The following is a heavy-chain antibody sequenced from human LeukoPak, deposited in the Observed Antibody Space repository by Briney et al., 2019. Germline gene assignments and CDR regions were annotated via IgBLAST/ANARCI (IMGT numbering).Heavy chain of an antibody. Sequence: SETLSHTCSVSGGSISSHYWRWIRQPPGKGLEWIGYIYYSGSTNYNPSLKSRVTISVDTSKNQFSLKLSSVTAADTAVYYCARDPVRGYFDYWGQGTLVTVSS. CDR1: GGSISSHY. CDR3: ARDPVRGYFDY. CDR2: IYYSGST. V-gene: IGHV4-59*11. D-gene: IGHD3-10*01. J-gene: IGHJ4*02.